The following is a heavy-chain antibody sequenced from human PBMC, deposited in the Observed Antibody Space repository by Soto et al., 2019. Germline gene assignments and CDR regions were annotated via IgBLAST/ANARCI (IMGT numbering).Heavy chain of an antibody. D-gene: IGHD1-7*01. CDR2: INHSGTT. CDR3: AKDHTPRYNWNYFSWFDP. V-gene: IGHV4-34*01. Sequence: QVQLQQWGAGLLKPSETLSLTCDVYGGSFSGFYWSWIRQPPGKGLEWIGEINHSGTTYSNPSLKSRVTISVDTSKNQFSLKLSSVTAADTAVYYCAKDHTPRYNWNYFSWFDPWGQGTLVTVTS. CDR1: GGSFSGFY. J-gene: IGHJ5*02.